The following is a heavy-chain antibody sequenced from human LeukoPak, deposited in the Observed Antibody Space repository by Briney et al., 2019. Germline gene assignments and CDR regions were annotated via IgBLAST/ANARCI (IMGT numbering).Heavy chain of an antibody. Sequence: PGGSLRLSCAASGFTFSSYDMHWVRQATGKGLEWVSAIGTAGDTYYPGSVKGRFTISRENAKNSLYLQMNSLRAGDTAVYYCARDGIYGSNPNWFDPWGQGTLVTVSS. CDR1: GFTFSSYD. V-gene: IGHV3-13*01. CDR2: IGTAGDT. CDR3: ARDGIYGSNPNWFDP. J-gene: IGHJ5*02. D-gene: IGHD4-23*01.